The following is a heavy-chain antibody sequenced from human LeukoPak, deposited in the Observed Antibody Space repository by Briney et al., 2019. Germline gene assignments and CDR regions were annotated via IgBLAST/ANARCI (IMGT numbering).Heavy chain of an antibody. Sequence: SETLSLTSTVSGGSISSGGYYWSWIRQHPGKGLEWMGYIYYSGSTYYNPSLKSRVTISVDTSKNQFSLKLSSVTAADTAVYYCARDQGRMSNWFDPWGQGTLVTVSS. CDR2: IYYSGST. CDR3: ARDQGRMSNWFDP. D-gene: IGHD3-10*01. J-gene: IGHJ5*02. CDR1: GGSISSGGYY. V-gene: IGHV4-31*03.